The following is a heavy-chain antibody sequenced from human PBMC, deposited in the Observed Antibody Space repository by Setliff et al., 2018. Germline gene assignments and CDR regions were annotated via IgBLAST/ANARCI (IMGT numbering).Heavy chain of an antibody. J-gene: IGHJ4*02. V-gene: IGHV1-2*06. Sequence: ASVKVSCKASGYTFNNYFLHWVRQAPGQGLEWMGRFHPYSGHTNYAQNFQGRVTMTMDASITTVYMELSRLTSDDTAVYYCVRRDILTSYYMFDYWGQGTLVTVSS. CDR3: VRRDILTSYYMFDY. CDR1: GYTFNNYF. CDR2: FHPYSGHT. D-gene: IGHD3-9*01.